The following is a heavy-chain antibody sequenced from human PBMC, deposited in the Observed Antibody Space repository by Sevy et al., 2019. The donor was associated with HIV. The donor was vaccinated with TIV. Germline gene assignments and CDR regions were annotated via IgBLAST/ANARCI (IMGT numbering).Heavy chain of an antibody. V-gene: IGHV5-51*01. CDR1: GYSFTSYW. J-gene: IGHJ4*02. CDR2: IYPGDSVT. Sequence: GESLKISCKGSGYSFTSYWIGWVRQMPGKGLEWMGIIYPGDSVTRYSPSFQGQVTISADKSISTAYLQWSSLKASDTAMYYCARHDPVGYCSSTSCYSGDYWGQGTLVTVSS. D-gene: IGHD2-2*02. CDR3: ARHDPVGYCSSTSCYSGDY.